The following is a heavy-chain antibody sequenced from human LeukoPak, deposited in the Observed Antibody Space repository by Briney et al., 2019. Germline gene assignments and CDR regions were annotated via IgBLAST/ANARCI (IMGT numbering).Heavy chain of an antibody. Sequence: GASVKVSCKASGASSINYYIHWVRQAPGQGLEWVGLIYPSGGWTNYAQKFQGRVTMTTDTSTSTVYMELSSLRSEDTAIYYCARDVPHSCFDPWGQGTLVTVSP. CDR1: GASSINYY. V-gene: IGHV1-46*01. CDR2: IYPSGGWT. CDR3: ARDVPHSCFDP. J-gene: IGHJ5*02.